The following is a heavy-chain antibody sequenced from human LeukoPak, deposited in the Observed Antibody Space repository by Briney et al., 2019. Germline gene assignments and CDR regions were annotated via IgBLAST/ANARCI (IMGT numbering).Heavy chain of an antibody. Sequence: PGGSLRLSCAASEFTFSSYSMHWVRQAPGKGLEWVAVISYDGNEKYYADSVKGRFTISRDNSKNTLYLQMNSLRAEDPAVYYCAKEDTMVRGVIIKWFDPWGQGTLVTVSS. CDR2: ISYDGNEK. CDR1: EFTFSSYS. V-gene: IGHV3-30*04. CDR3: AKEDTMVRGVIIKWFDP. J-gene: IGHJ5*02. D-gene: IGHD3-10*01.